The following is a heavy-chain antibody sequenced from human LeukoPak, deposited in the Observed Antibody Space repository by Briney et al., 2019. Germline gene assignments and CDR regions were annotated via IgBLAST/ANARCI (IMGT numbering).Heavy chain of an antibody. CDR3: ARRVEYQLLYWFDP. J-gene: IGHJ5*02. D-gene: IGHD2-2*01. Sequence: ASVKVSCKASGYTFTGCYMHWVRQAPGQGLEWMGWINPNSGGTNYAQKFQGRVTMTRDTSISTAYMELSRLRSDDTAVYYCARRVEYQLLYWFDPWGQGTLVTVSS. CDR2: INPNSGGT. CDR1: GYTFTGCY. V-gene: IGHV1-2*02.